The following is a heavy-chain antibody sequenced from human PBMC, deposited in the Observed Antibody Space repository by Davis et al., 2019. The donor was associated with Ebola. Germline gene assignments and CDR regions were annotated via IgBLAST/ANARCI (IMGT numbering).Heavy chain of an antibody. D-gene: IGHD3-9*01. CDR2: IKQDGSEE. J-gene: IGHJ6*02. Sequence: GESLKISCAASGFSFSSYWMSWVRQAPGKGLEWVASIKQDGSEEYYVDSVKGRFTISRDNAKNSLYLQMNSLRAEDTAVYYCARGLTAFPSYYYYYGMDVWGQGTTVTVSS. CDR1: GFSFSSYW. CDR3: ARGLTAFPSYYYYYGMDV. V-gene: IGHV3-7*01.